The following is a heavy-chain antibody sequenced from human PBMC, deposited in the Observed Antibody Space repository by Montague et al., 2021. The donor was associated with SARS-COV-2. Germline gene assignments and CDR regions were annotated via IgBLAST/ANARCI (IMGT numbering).Heavy chain of an antibody. CDR1: GDSIINIKSSY. CDR3: AQVNRRLGGVSFDS. V-gene: IGHV4-61*05. CDR2: IFHTGTN. Sequence: SETLSLTCNVSGDSIINIKSSYWGWIRLQPGKGLEGIGYIFHTGTNNYQASLKSRVTVSVNTSKTQFALNLTSVTAADTDVYFCAQVNRRLGGVSFDSWGQGALVTVSS. J-gene: IGHJ4*02. D-gene: IGHD3-16*01.